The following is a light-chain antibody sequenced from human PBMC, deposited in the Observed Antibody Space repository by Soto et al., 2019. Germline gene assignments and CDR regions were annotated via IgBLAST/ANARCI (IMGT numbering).Light chain of an antibody. CDR1: SGHSTYI. Sequence: QLVLTHSSSASASLGSSVKFTCTLSSGHSTYIIAWHQQQPGKAPRYLMKLEGSGSYNKGSGVPDRFSGSSSGADRYLTISNLQFEDEADYYCETWDSNSWVFGGGTKLTAL. V-gene: IGLV4-60*02. J-gene: IGLJ3*02. CDR3: ETWDSNSWV. CDR2: LEGSGSY.